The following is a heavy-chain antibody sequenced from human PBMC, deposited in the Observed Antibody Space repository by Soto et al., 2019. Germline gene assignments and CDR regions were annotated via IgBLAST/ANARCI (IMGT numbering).Heavy chain of an antibody. D-gene: IGHD1-1*01. V-gene: IGHV3-30*18. Sequence: QVQLVESGGGVVPPGRSLRLSCAASGFTFSSYGMHWVRQAPGKGLEWVAIISYDGINKYYANSVKGRFTISRDNSKNTLYLQMNSLRAEDTAVYYCAKSMYNWNDGFFDYWGQGTLVTVSS. J-gene: IGHJ4*02. CDR3: AKSMYNWNDGFFDY. CDR1: GFTFSSYG. CDR2: ISYDGINK.